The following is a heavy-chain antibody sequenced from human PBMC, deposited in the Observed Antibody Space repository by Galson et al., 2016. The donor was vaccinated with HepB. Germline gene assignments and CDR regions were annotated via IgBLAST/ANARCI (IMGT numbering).Heavy chain of an antibody. CDR3: ARGQQWRVLREGRGYFDY. CDR1: GFMFSSYT. D-gene: IGHD6-19*01. J-gene: IGHJ4*02. Sequence: SLRLSCAGSGFMFSSYTMNWVRQAPGKGLEWVSSISSSSSAIHYSDSVRGRFTISRDNSKNTLYLQMNSLRVEDTAVYYCARGQQWRVLREGRGYFDYWGQGILVTVSS. V-gene: IGHV3-21*01. CDR2: ISSSSSAI.